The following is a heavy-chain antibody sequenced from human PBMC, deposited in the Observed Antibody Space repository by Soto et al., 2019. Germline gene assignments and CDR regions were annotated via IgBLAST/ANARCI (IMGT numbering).Heavy chain of an antibody. CDR1: GDSVSSNSAA. CDR2: TYYRSKWYN. CDR3: ARDLGIAAAGTNWSAP. Sequence: PSQTLSLTCAISGDSVSSNSAAWNWIRQSPSRGLEWLGRTYYRSKWYNDYAVSVKSRITINPDTSKNQFSLQLNSVTPEDTAVFYCARDLGIAAAGTNWSAPWGQGTLVPVSS. D-gene: IGHD6-13*01. J-gene: IGHJ5*02. V-gene: IGHV6-1*01.